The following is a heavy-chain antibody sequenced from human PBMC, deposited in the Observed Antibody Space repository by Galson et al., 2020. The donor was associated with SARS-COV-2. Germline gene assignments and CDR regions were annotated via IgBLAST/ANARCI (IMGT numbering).Heavy chain of an antibody. CDR2: VYPSGST. D-gene: IGHD3-16*01. J-gene: IGHJ2*01. CDR3: ARQGVTMKFLLTVPGWFFDL. Sequence: SETLSLTCAVSGVSISTTNYWSWIRQAPGKGLEWIGSVYPSGSTYYNPSLTSRVTISLDTSKNQFSLRLTSVTAADTALYYCARQGVTMKFLLTVPGWFFDLWGRGTLVTVSS. V-gene: IGHV4-38-2*01. CDR1: GVSISTTNY.